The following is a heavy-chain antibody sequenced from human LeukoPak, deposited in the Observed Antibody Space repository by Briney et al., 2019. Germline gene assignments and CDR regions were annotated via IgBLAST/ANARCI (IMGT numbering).Heavy chain of an antibody. V-gene: IGHV3-30*04. J-gene: IGHJ4*02. Sequence: GGSLRLSCTASGFTFSSYAMHWVRQAPGKGLEWVAVISYDGRKKYHADSVKGRFTISRDNSENTLYLQVNSLRAEDTAVYYCAREQTFGVVLPFDYWGQGTLVTVSS. D-gene: IGHD3-3*01. CDR3: AREQTFGVVLPFDY. CDR1: GFTFSSYA. CDR2: ISYDGRKK.